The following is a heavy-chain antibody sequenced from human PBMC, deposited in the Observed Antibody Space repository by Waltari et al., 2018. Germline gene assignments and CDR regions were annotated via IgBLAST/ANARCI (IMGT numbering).Heavy chain of an antibody. CDR2: VRGSGKT. CDR1: GDSTPTSDC. V-gene: IGHV4-4*02. CDR3: ARDRGRGLFLDS. D-gene: IGHD1-1*01. J-gene: IGHJ4*02. Sequence: QVQLQESGPGLVKPAGTLSVTRVVSGDSTPTSDCWSWVRQSPGRGLEWIGQVRGSGKTNYNPSLETRISVSLDTSKKQFSLRMTSATAADTAVYYCARDRGRGLFLDSWGQGILVTVSP.